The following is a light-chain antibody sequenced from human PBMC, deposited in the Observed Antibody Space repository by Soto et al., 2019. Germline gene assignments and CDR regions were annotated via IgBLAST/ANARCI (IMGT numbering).Light chain of an antibody. CDR1: GNEVGAYNY. V-gene: IGLV2-11*01. CDR2: GVV. Sequence: QSALTQPRSVSGSPGQSVAISCTGTGNEVGAYNYVSWYQQHPGRPPKLLIYGVVRWPSGVPDRFSGSKSGNTASLTISGLQAEDEADYFCCSYAGGYTYLFGTGTKVTVL. J-gene: IGLJ1*01. CDR3: CSYAGGYTYL.